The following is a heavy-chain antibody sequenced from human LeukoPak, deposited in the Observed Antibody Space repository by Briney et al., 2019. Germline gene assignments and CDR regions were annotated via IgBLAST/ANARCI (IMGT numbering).Heavy chain of an antibody. CDR1: GGTFSSYA. CDR3: ASQVDSSGYYSYFDY. J-gene: IGHJ4*02. CDR2: IIPIFGIA. V-gene: IGHV1-69*04. D-gene: IGHD3-22*01. Sequence: SVKVSCKASGGTFSSYAISWVRQAPGQGLEWMGRIIPIFGIANYAQKFQGRVTITADKSTSTAYMELCSLRSEDTAVYYCASQVDSSGYYSYFDYWGQGTLVTVSS.